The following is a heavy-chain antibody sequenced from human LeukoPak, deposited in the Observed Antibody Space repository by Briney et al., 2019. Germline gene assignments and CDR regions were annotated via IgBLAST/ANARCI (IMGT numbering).Heavy chain of an antibody. CDR2: IKQDGSEK. V-gene: IGHV3-7*01. J-gene: IGHJ4*02. D-gene: IGHD6-13*01. Sequence: PGGSLRLSCTASGFTFSNYAMNWVRQAPGKGLEWVANIKQDGSEKYYVDSVKGRFTISRDNAKNSLYLQMNSLRAEDTAVYYCARETGSSFDYWGQGTLVTVSS. CDR1: GFTFSNYA. CDR3: ARETGSSFDY.